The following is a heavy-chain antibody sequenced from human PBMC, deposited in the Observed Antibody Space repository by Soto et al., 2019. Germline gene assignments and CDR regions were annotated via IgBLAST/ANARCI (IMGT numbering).Heavy chain of an antibody. D-gene: IGHD1-1*01. CDR3: ARGKGGSYWNVGIGYWFDP. J-gene: IGHJ5*02. CDR1: GGFVSSGDYY. Sequence: QVQLQESGPGLVKPSQTLSLTCTVSGGFVSSGDYYWSWIRQPPGKGLEWIGYIYYSGNTNYNSSLQSGVTRSIGPSKDPFALKLSSVTGADTAVYHCARGKGGSYWNVGIGYWFDPWGQGTLVTVSS. CDR2: IYYSGNT. V-gene: IGHV4-30-4*01.